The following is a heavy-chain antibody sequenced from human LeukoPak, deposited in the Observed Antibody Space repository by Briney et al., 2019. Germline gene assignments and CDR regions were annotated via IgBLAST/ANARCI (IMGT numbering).Heavy chain of an antibody. CDR2: ISYDGSHK. D-gene: IGHD4-11*01. J-gene: IGHJ4*02. V-gene: IGHV3-30*04. CDR1: GFTFSSYV. CDR3: ARDGEYSNKGGFDY. Sequence: PGGSLRLSCAASGFTFSSYVMHWVRQAPGKGLEWVAVISYDGSHKYYADSVKGRFTISRDNSKNTLYLQMNSLRAEDTAVYSCARDGEYSNKGGFDYWGQGTLVTVSS.